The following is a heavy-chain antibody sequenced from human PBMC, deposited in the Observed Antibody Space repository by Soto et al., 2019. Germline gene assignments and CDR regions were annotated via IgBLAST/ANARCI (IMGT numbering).Heavy chain of an antibody. Sequence: SLRLSCAASGFSLSSYWMSWVRQAPGKGLEWVANIKQDGSEKYYVDSVKGRFTISRDNARNLLYLQMNSLRAEDTAVYYCARDLVLVAAGRGYYYYYGMDVWGQGTTVTVSS. J-gene: IGHJ6*02. CDR1: GFSLSSYW. V-gene: IGHV3-7*03. CDR2: IKQDGSEK. D-gene: IGHD6-13*01. CDR3: ARDLVLVAAGRGYYYYYGMDV.